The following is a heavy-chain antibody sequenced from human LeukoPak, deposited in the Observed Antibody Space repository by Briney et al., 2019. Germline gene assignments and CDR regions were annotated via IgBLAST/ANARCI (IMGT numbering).Heavy chain of an antibody. CDR2: ISYDGSNK. J-gene: IGHJ4*02. CDR1: GFTFSSYG. D-gene: IGHD3-22*01. CDR3: AKDPNFRWGIVEVNVFFDY. Sequence: GGSLRLSCAASGFTFSSYGMHWVRQAPGKGLEWVAVISYDGSNKYYADSVKGRFTISRDNSKNTLYLQMNSLRAEDTAVYYCAKDPNFRWGIVEVNVFFDYWGQGTLVTVSS. V-gene: IGHV3-30*18.